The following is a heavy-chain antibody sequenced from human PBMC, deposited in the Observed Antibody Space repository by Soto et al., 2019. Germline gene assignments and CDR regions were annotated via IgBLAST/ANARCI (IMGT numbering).Heavy chain of an antibody. D-gene: IGHD6-13*01. CDR3: ARGWKIAAAGDKDY. CDR1: GFTFSSYG. V-gene: IGHV3-33*01. CDR2: IWYDGSNK. Sequence: GGSLRLSCAASGFTFSSYGMHWVRQAPGKGLEWVAVIWYDGSNKYYADSVKGRFTISRDNSKNTLYLQMNSLRAEDTAVYYCARGWKIAAAGDKDYWGQGTLVTVSS. J-gene: IGHJ4*02.